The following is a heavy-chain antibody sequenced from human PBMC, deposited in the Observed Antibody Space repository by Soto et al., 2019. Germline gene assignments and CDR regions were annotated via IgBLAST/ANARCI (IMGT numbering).Heavy chain of an antibody. CDR1: GFTFSSYA. Sequence: EVQLLESGGGLVQPGGSLRLSCAASGFTFSSYAMSWVRQAPGKGLEWVSAISGSGGSTYYPDSVKGRFTISRDNAKNTLYLQMTSLRAADTAVYYCANGHRFLEPIDPWGQGPLVTVSS. J-gene: IGHJ5*02. CDR2: ISGSGGST. V-gene: IGHV3-23*01. CDR3: ANGHRFLEPIDP. D-gene: IGHD3-3*01.